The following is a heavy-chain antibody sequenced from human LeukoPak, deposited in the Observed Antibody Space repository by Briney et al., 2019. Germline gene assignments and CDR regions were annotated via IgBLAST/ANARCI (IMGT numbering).Heavy chain of an antibody. D-gene: IGHD4-17*01. Sequence: GGSLRLSCAASGFTFSDHYMDWVRQAPGKGLERVGRIRNKANSHTTEYAASAKGRFTISRDDSKSSLYLQMNSLKIEDTAVYFCARGSSVTMSSYYYGMDIWGQGTTVTVSS. V-gene: IGHV3-72*01. J-gene: IGHJ6*02. CDR2: IRNKANSHTT. CDR1: GFTFSDHY. CDR3: ARGSSVTMSSYYYGMDI.